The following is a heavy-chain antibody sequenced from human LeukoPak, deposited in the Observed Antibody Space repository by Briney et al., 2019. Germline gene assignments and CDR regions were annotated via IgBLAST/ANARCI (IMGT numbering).Heavy chain of an antibody. CDR2: IYSGGST. CDR1: GFTVRNNY. J-gene: IGHJ4*02. CDR3: ATGERMVRGDGVDY. Sequence: PGGSLRLSCAASGFTVRNNYMSWVRQAPGKGLEWVSVIYSGGSTYYADSVKGRFTISRDNSKNTLYLQMNSLRAEDRAVYFCATGERMVRGDGVDYWGQGTLVTVSS. D-gene: IGHD3-10*01. V-gene: IGHV3-66*01.